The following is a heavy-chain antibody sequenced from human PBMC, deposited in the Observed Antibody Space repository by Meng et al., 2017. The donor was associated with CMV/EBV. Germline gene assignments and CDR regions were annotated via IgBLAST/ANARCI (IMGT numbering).Heavy chain of an antibody. D-gene: IGHD3-3*01. V-gene: IGHV1-69*05. Sequence: SVKVSCKASGGTFSSYAISWVRQAPGQGLEWMGGIIPIFGTANYAQKFQGRVTITTDESTSTAYMELSSLSSEDTAVYYCARGMVEIFGVVMRWFDPWGQGTLVTVSS. CDR2: IIPIFGTA. CDR3: ARGMVEIFGVVMRWFDP. J-gene: IGHJ5*02. CDR1: GGTFSSYA.